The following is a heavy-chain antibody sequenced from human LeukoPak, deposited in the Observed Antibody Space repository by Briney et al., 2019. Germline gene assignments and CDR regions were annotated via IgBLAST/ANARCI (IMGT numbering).Heavy chain of an antibody. CDR1: GGSVSTSNYY. CDR2: IFYSGST. Sequence: SETLSLTCTVSGGSVSTSNYYWGWIRQPPGKGLEWIGNIFYSGSTYYSPSVKSRVTISLDTSRNQFSLKLNSVTAADTALYYCARLSAYYYGSYFYYYMDVWGKGTTVTVSS. CDR3: ARLSAYYYGSYFYYYMDV. D-gene: IGHD3-10*01. V-gene: IGHV4-39*07. J-gene: IGHJ6*03.